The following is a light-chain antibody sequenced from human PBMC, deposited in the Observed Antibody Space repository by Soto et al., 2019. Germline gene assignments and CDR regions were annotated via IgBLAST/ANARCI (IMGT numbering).Light chain of an antibody. V-gene: IGKV1-39*01. CDR2: TTS. CDR1: QSISSY. CDR3: QQSYSRPRT. Sequence: DIQMTQSPSSLSASVGDRVTITCRASQSISSYLNWYQQKPGKAPTLLIYTTSSLESGVPSRFSGSGSGTDFTLTISSLQPEDFATYFCQQSYSRPRTFGQGTKVEI. J-gene: IGKJ1*01.